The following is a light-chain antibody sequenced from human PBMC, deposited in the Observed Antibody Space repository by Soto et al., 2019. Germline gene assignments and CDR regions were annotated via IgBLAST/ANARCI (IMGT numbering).Light chain of an antibody. V-gene: IGLV2-8*01. CDR2: EVN. CDR1: SSDVGGYKY. CDR3: SSYAGINNLGV. Sequence: QSALTQPPSASGSPGQSVTISCIGTSSDVGGYKYVSWYQQHPGKAPKLMIFEVNKRPSGVPDRFSGSKSGNTASLTVSGLQAEDEADYYCSSYAGINNLGVFGTGTKLTVL. J-gene: IGLJ1*01.